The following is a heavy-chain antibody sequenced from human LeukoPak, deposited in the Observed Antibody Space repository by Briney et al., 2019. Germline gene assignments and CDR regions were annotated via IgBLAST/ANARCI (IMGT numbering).Heavy chain of an antibody. CDR3: ARGGHYYDSSGLDAFDI. D-gene: IGHD3-22*01. J-gene: IGHJ3*02. V-gene: IGHV3-30-3*01. CDR1: GFTFSSYA. CDR2: ISYDGSNK. Sequence: PGGSLRLSRAASGFTFSSYAMHWVRQAPGKGLEWVAVISYDGSNKYYADSVKGRFTISRDNSKNTLYLQMNSLRAEDTAVYYCARGGHYYDSSGLDAFDIWGQGTMVTVSS.